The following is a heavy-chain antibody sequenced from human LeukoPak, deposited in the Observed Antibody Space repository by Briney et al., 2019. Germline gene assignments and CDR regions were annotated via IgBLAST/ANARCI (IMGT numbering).Heavy chain of an antibody. CDR1: GYSISSGYY. V-gene: IGHV4-38-2*02. CDR2: IYHSGST. D-gene: IGHD3-22*01. J-gene: IGHJ4*02. Sequence: SETLSLTCTVSGYSISSGYYWGWIRQPPGKGLEWIGSIYHSGSTYYNPSLNSRVTISVDTSKNQFSLKLSSVTAADTAVYYCARDTSYDSSGYDYWGQGTLVTVSS. CDR3: ARDTSYDSSGYDY.